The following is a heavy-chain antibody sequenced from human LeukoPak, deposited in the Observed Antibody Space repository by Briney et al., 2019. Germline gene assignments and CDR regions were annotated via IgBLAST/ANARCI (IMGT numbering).Heavy chain of an antibody. CDR2: IKQDGGEK. Sequence: PGGSLRLSCAASGFTFSSYWMSWVRQAPGKGLEWVANIKQDGGEKYYVDSVKGRFTISRDNAKNSLYLQMNSLRAEDTAVYYCARERGEILRYFDWLPSWYFDLWGRGTLVTVSS. CDR3: ARERGEILRYFDWLPSWYFDL. V-gene: IGHV3-7*03. D-gene: IGHD3-9*01. J-gene: IGHJ2*01. CDR1: GFTFSSYW.